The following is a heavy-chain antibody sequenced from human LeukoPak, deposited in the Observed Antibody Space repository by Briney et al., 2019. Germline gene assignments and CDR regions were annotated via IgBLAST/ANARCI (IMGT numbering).Heavy chain of an antibody. J-gene: IGHJ4*02. Sequence: PGRSLRLSCAASGFTFSSYAMNWVRQAPGKGLEWVSSISASGSTTYYADSVKGRFSISRDNSKTTLYLQMNSLRAEDTAVYYCAKDADWEYYFDYWGQGTLVTVSS. CDR3: AKDADWEYYFDY. CDR1: GFTFSSYA. V-gene: IGHV3-23*01. D-gene: IGHD1-26*01. CDR2: ISASGSTT.